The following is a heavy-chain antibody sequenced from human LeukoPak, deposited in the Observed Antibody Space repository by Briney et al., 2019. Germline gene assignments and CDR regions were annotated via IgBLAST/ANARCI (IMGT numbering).Heavy chain of an antibody. CDR3: ASGSSLAYCGGDCYSPDGY. J-gene: IGHJ4*02. D-gene: IGHD2-21*02. Sequence: SETLSLTCTVSGGSISSYYWSWIRQPPGKGLGWIGRIYTSGSTNYNPSLKSRVTMSVDTSKNQFSLKLSSVTAADTAVYYCASGSSLAYCGGDCYSPDGYWGQGTLVTVSS. CDR2: IYTSGST. V-gene: IGHV4-4*07. CDR1: GGSISSYY.